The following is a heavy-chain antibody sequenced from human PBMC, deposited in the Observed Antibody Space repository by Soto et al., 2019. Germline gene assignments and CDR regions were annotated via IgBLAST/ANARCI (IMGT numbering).Heavy chain of an antibody. D-gene: IGHD3-3*01. CDR3: ARAFWSVYNFDY. Sequence: PSETLSLTCTVSGGSISSGDYYWSWIRQPPGKGLEWIGYIYYSGTTYYNPSLKSRVTISVDTSKNQFSLKLSSVTAADTAVYYVARAFWSVYNFDYWGQEPWSPSPQ. V-gene: IGHV4-30-4*01. J-gene: IGHJ4*01. CDR1: GGSISSGDYY. CDR2: IYYSGTT.